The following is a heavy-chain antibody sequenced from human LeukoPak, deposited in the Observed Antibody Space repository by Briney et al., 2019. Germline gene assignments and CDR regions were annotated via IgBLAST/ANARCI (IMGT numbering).Heavy chain of an antibody. CDR1: GYTFMRYG. V-gene: IGHV1-18*01. Sequence: ASVKVSCKASGYTFMRYGISWVRQAPGQGLEWMGWISAYNGNTNYAQKFQGRVTMTTDTSTSTAYMELRSPRSDDTAVYYCARVRTTVTTRNAFDIWGQGTMVTVSS. J-gene: IGHJ3*02. CDR2: ISAYNGNT. D-gene: IGHD4-17*01. CDR3: ARVRTTVTTRNAFDI.